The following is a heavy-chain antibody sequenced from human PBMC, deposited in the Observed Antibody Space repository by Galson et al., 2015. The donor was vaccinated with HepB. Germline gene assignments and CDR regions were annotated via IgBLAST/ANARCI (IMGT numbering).Heavy chain of an antibody. J-gene: IGHJ4*02. CDR2: IFLDDDQ. Sequence: PALVKPTQTLTLTCTFSGFSPNSRGVGVGWIRQPPGKALEWLALIFLDDDQRYTPLLKSRLSVTKDTSKKQVVLKLTSVDPVDTATYYCAHMDMGLTSFAYWGQGTLVTVSS. D-gene: IGHD2-8*02. V-gene: IGHV2-5*02. CDR3: AHMDMGLTSFAY. CDR1: GFSPNSRGVG.